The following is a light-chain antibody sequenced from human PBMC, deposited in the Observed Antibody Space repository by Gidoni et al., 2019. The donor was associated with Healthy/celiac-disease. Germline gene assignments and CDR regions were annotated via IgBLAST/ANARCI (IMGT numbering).Light chain of an antibody. V-gene: IGKV1-33*01. J-gene: IGKJ4*01. CDR2: DAS. CDR1: QDISNY. CDR3: QQYYNLPLT. Sequence: DIQRTQSPSSLSASVGDRVTITCQASQDISNYVNWYQQKPGKAPKLLIYDASNLETGVPSRFSGSGSGTDFTFTSSSLQPEDIATYYCQQYYNLPLTFGGGTKVEIK.